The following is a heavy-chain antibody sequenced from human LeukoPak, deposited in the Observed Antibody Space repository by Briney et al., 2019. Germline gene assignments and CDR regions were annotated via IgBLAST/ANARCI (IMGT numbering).Heavy chain of an antibody. J-gene: IGHJ4*02. D-gene: IGHD4-23*01. CDR2: ISSTSSYI. CDR1: GFTFSSYS. Sequence: PGRSLRLSCAASGFTFSSYSMNWVRQAAGKGLEWVSSISSTSSYIYYADSVKGRYTISRDNAKNSLYLQMNSLRAEDTAVYYCASPEYGGSFDYWGQGTLVTVSS. V-gene: IGHV3-21*01. CDR3: ASPEYGGSFDY.